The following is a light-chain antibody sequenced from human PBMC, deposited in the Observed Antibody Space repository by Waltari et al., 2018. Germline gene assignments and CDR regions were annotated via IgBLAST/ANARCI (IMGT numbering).Light chain of an antibody. Sequence: VLTQSPGTLSQSPGETATLSCRASQRLTKDYLAWYQQKPGQAPRLLIYGASSRAAGIPERFSGSGSGTDFTLTISRLEPEDFAMYYCQQYGSSVMYTFGQGTKLEIK. J-gene: IGKJ2*01. CDR3: QQYGSSVMYT. V-gene: IGKV3-20*01. CDR1: QRLTKDY. CDR2: GAS.